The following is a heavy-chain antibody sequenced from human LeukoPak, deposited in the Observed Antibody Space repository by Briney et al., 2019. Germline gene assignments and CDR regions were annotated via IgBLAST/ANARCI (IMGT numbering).Heavy chain of an antibody. J-gene: IGHJ6*03. CDR1: GGSFSGYY. V-gene: IGHV4-34*01. Sequence: SETLSLTCAVYGGSFSGYYWSWIRQPPGKGLEWIGEINHSGSTNYNPSLKSRVTISVDTSKNQFSLKLSSVTAADTAVYYCARAGNTAMVYYYYYYMDVWGKGTTVTVSS. CDR2: INHSGST. CDR3: ARAGNTAMVYYYYYYMDV. D-gene: IGHD5-18*01.